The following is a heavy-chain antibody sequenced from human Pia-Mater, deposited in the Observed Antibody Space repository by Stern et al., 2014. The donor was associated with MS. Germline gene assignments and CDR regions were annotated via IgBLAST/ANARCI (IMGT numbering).Heavy chain of an antibody. D-gene: IGHD5-24*01. V-gene: IGHV1-69*06. Sequence: VQLVESGAEVKKPGSPVRVSCKASGGTFSSYAISWVRQAPGQGLEWVGGVIPIFGTANYAQKFQGRVPITAAKSPSTAYMELSSLRSEDTAVYYCARDYGMTTTTGAFDIWGQGTMVTVSS. CDR1: GGTFSSYA. J-gene: IGHJ3*02. CDR2: VIPIFGTA. CDR3: ARDYGMTTTTGAFDI.